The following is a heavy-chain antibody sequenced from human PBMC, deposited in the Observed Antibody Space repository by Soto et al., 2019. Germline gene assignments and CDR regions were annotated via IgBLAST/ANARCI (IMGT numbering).Heavy chain of an antibody. Sequence: ASVKVSCKVSGYTLTELSMHWVRQAPGQGLEWMGRIIPILGIANYAQKFQGRVTITADKSTSTAYMELSSLRSEDTAVYYCARGITYPGTAMVFDYWGQGTLVTVSS. D-gene: IGHD5-18*01. J-gene: IGHJ4*02. CDR3: ARGITYPGTAMVFDY. CDR2: IIPILGIA. V-gene: IGHV1-69*04. CDR1: GYTLTELS.